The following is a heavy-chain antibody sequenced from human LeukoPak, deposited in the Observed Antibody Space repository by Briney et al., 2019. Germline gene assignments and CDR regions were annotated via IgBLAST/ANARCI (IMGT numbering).Heavy chain of an antibody. CDR3: ARGLHYYDSGGYYYPDAFDI. V-gene: IGHV3-7*01. Sequence: GGSLRLSCAASGFTFSSYWMTWVRQAPGKGLEWVANIKQDGSEKYYVDSVEGRFTISRDNAKNSLYLQMNSLRAEDTAVYYCARGLHYYDSGGYYYPDAFDIWGQGTMVTVSS. CDR2: IKQDGSEK. D-gene: IGHD3-22*01. J-gene: IGHJ3*02. CDR1: GFTFSSYW.